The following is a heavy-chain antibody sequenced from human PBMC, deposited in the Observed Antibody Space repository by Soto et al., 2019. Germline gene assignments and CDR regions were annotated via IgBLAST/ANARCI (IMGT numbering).Heavy chain of an antibody. J-gene: IGHJ5*02. V-gene: IGHV4-39*07. CDR3: ARTGIAAAGKMFDP. CDR1: GGSISSSSYY. Sequence: KPSETLSLTCTVSGGSISSSSYYWGWIRQPPGKGLEWIGSIYYSGSTNYNLSLKSRVTISVDTSKNQFSLKLSSVTAADTAVYYCARTGIAAAGKMFDPWGQGTLVTVSS. CDR2: IYYSGST. D-gene: IGHD6-13*01.